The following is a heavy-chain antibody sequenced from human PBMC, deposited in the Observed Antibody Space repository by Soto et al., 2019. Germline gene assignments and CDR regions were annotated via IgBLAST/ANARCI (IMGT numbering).Heavy chain of an antibody. CDR3: SKDRGRGYDRFDS. J-gene: IGHJ5*01. D-gene: IGHD5-12*01. CDR1: GFTFSSYA. Sequence: EVQLLESGGGLVQPGGSLRLSCAASGFTFSSYAMSWVRQAPGKGLEWVSAISGSGGSTCYADPLKGRFTISRDTSKNTLFLQMNSLRAEDTDVYYCSKDRGRGYDRFDSWGQGTLVTVSS. CDR2: ISGSGGST. V-gene: IGHV3-23*01.